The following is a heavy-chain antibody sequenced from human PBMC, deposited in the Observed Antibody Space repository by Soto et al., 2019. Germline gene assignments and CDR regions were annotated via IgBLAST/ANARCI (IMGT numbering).Heavy chain of an antibody. Sequence: PSATLSLTRTVSGGSSSSYSWSWIRPPPGKGLEGIGYMFYSGSVEYNPSLKSRVTISVDTSNNQFSLKLSSVTTADTAVYYCARGRFDFIWGTPAPYLDYWGQGALVTVSS. J-gene: IGHJ4*02. CDR2: MFYSGSV. D-gene: IGHD3-16*01. CDR1: GGSSSSYS. V-gene: IGHV4-59*01. CDR3: ARGRFDFIWGTPAPYLDY.